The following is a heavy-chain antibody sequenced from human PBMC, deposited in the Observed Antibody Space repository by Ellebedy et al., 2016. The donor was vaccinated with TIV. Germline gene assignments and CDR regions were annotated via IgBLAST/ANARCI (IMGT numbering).Heavy chain of an antibody. J-gene: IGHJ4*02. CDR2: MNPNSGNT. Sequence: ASVKVSXXASGYTFTSYDINWVRQATGQGLEWMGWMNPNSGNTGYAQKFQGRVTMTRNTSISTAYMELSSLRSEDTAVYYCARAPFYRTNDLDYWGQGTLVTVSP. CDR1: GYTFTSYD. D-gene: IGHD1-1*01. CDR3: ARAPFYRTNDLDY. V-gene: IGHV1-8*01.